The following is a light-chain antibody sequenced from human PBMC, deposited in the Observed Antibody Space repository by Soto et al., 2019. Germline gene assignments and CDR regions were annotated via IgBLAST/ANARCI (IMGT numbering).Light chain of an antibody. J-gene: IGKJ5*01. CDR2: AAS. V-gene: IGKV1-5*01. CDR3: QQYNGLIT. CDR1: QSISSW. Sequence: DIQITQSPATRSSSVVDIVTITCRASQSISSWLAWYQQKSGKAPKLLIYAASTLQSGVPSRFSGSGSGTEFTLTISSLQTDDFATYYCQQYNGLITFGQGTRLEI.